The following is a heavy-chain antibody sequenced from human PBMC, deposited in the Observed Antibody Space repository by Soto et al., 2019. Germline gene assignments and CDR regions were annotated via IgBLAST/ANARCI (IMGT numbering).Heavy chain of an antibody. J-gene: IGHJ3*02. V-gene: IGHV1-69*02. CDR2: IIPILGIA. CDR3: ARTAAGFDAFDI. D-gene: IGHD6-13*01. Sequence: QVPLVQSGAEVKKPGSSVKVSCKASGGTFSSYTISWVRQAPGQGLEWMGMIIPILGIANYAQKFQGRVTITADKSTSTAYMELSSLTSEDRAVYYCARTAAGFDAFDIWGQGTMVTVSS. CDR1: GGTFSSYT.